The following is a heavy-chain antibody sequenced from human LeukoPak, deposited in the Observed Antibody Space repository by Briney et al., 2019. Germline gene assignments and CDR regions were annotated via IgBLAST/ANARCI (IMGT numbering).Heavy chain of an antibody. D-gene: IGHD3-22*01. V-gene: IGHV3-66*01. J-gene: IGHJ4*02. CDR2: IYTSGRT. Sequence: GGSLRLSCAASGFTVSTNYMSWVRQAPGKGLEWVAVIYTSGRTYYADSVKGRFTISRDNSKNTLYLQMNSLRADDTAVYYCARESNSGHYLSYWGQGTLVTVSS. CDR1: GFTVSTNY. CDR3: ARESNSGHYLSY.